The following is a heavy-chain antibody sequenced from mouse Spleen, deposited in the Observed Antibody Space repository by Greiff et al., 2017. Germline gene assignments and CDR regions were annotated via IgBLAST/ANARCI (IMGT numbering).Heavy chain of an antibody. J-gene: IGHJ3*01. CDR2: INPSTGGT. Sequence: EVQLQQSGPELVKPGASVKISCKASGYSFTGYYMHWVKQSSEKSLEWIGEINPSTGGTSYNQKFKGKATLTVDKSSSTAYMQLKSLTSEDSAVYYCARAPHGATAFAYWGQGTLVTVSA. CDR1: GYSFTGYY. D-gene: IGHD1-2*01. V-gene: IGHV1-43*01. CDR3: ARAPHGATAFAY.